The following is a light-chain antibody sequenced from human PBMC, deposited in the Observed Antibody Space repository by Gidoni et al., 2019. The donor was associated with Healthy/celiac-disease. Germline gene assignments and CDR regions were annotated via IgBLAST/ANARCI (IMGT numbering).Light chain of an antibody. CDR1: QSISNY. CDR3: QQSYSTPHT. CDR2: AAS. Sequence: DIQMTQSPSSLSASVRDRVTITCRASQSISNYLNWYQQKPGKAPTLLIYAASSLQSGVPSRFSGSGSGTDFTLTISSLQPEDFATYYCQQSYSTPHTFXQXTKLEIK. V-gene: IGKV1-39*01. J-gene: IGKJ2*01.